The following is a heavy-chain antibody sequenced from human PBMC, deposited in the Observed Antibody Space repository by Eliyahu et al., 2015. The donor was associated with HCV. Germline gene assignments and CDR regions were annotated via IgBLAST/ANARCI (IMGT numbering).Heavy chain of an antibody. CDR3: ARAYCRGATCYSGEY. CDR1: GFSFSNYA. CDR2: GSSDGSRT. J-gene: IGHJ4*02. Sequence: QVQLVESGGGVIQPGTSLRLSCAASGFSFSNYAIHWVRQAPGQGPEGGGVGSSDGSRTYYADSVKGRFTVSRDNSKSTLYLQMNSLKTEDTAFYYCARAYCRGATCYSGEYWGQGTLVTVSS. V-gene: IGHV3-30*04. D-gene: IGHD2-15*01.